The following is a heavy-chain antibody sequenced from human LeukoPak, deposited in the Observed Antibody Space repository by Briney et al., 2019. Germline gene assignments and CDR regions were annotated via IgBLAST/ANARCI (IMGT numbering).Heavy chain of an antibody. Sequence: PGGSLRLSCAASGFTFSSYAMSWVRQVPGKGLEWVSSVSGSGGITYYADSVKGRFALSRDNSKNTVNLQMNSLRADDTAVYYCAKDGVVSTIRPYFSDSWGQGALVTVSS. J-gene: IGHJ4*02. V-gene: IGHV3-23*01. CDR2: VSGSGGIT. CDR1: GFTFSSYA. D-gene: IGHD5/OR15-5a*01. CDR3: AKDGVVSTIRPYFSDS.